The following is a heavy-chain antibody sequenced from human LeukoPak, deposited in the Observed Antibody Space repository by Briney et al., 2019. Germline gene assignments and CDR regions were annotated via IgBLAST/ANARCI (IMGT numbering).Heavy chain of an antibody. CDR2: IYYSGST. V-gene: IGHV4-59*01. D-gene: IGHD5-24*01. CDR3: ARADGYYYGMDV. Sequence: SETLSLTCTVSGGSISSYYWSWIRQPPGKGLEWIGYIYYSGSTNYNPSLKSRVTISVDTSKNQFSLKLSSVTAADTAVYYRARADGYYYGMDVWGQGTTVTVSS. CDR1: GGSISSYY. J-gene: IGHJ6*02.